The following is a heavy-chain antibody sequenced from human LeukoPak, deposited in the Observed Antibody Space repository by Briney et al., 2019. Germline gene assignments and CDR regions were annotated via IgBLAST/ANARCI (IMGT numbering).Heavy chain of an antibody. CDR3: ARTRRYYYGSGSPKAEFDY. D-gene: IGHD3-10*01. CDR1: GYIFTNYW. Sequence: GESLKISCKGSGYIFTNYWIGWVRQLPGKGLEWMGIIYPGDSDTRYSPSFQGQVTISADKSISTAYLQWSSLKASDTAMYYCARTRRYYYGSGSPKAEFDYWGQGTLVTVSS. J-gene: IGHJ4*02. CDR2: IYPGDSDT. V-gene: IGHV5-51*01.